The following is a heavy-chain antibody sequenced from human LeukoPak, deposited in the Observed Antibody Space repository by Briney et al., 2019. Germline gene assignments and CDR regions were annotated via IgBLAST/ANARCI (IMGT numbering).Heavy chain of an antibody. CDR2: IYYSGST. D-gene: IGHD3-22*01. CDR3: ARLGKGYYYDSSGYYRPAAFDI. CDR1: GGSISSSSYY. V-gene: IGHV4-39*01. J-gene: IGHJ3*02. Sequence: SETLSLTCTVSGGSISSSSYYWGWIRQPPGKGLEWIGSIYYSGSTYYNPSLKSRVTISVDTSKNRLSLKLSSVTAADTAVYYCARLGKGYYYDSSGYYRPAAFDIWGQGTMVTVSS.